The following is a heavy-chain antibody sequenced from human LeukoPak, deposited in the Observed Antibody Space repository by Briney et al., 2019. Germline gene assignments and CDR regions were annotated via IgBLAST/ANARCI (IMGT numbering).Heavy chain of an antibody. CDR3: AKQYDFWSGFDY. D-gene: IGHD3-3*01. CDR2: ISGSGGST. J-gene: IGHJ4*02. V-gene: IGHV3-23*01. Sequence: GGSLRLSCAASGFTFSSYAMSWVRQAPGKGLEWVSAISGSGGSTYYADSVKGRFTISRDNSKSTLYLQMNSLRAEDTAVYYCAKQYDFWSGFDYWGQGTQVTVSS. CDR1: GFTFSSYA.